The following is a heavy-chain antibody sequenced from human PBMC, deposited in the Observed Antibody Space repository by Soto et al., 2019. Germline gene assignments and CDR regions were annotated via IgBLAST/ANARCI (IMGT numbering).Heavy chain of an antibody. D-gene: IGHD3-3*01. V-gene: IGHV3-23*01. J-gene: IGHJ6*02. Sequence: GVSLRLSYTASGFTFSSHAMSWIRQDPGKGLEWVSAISGSGGSTYYADSVKGRFTISRDNSKNTLYLQMNSLRAEDTAVYYCAKCPGLFGGVPYGMDVWGQGTTVTVSS. CDR1: GFTFSSHA. CDR3: AKCPGLFGGVPYGMDV. CDR2: ISGSGGST.